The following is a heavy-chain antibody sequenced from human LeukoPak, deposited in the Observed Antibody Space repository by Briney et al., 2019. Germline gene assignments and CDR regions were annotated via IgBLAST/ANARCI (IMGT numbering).Heavy chain of an antibody. Sequence: SQTQSLTCALSGRSIPIGDYSWTWIRQPPGKGLEWIGYIYHSGNTYYNPSLKSRVTISVDRSKNHFSLRLTSVAAADTAVYYCARAYFYNGMDVWGQGTTVTVSS. V-gene: IGHV4-30-2*01. CDR1: GRSIPIGDYS. CDR3: ARAYFYNGMDV. J-gene: IGHJ6*01. CDR2: IYHSGNT.